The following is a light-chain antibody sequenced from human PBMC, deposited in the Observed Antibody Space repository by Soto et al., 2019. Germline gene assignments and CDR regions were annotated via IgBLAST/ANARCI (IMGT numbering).Light chain of an antibody. CDR3: SSYFGSGARV. CDR1: SSDIGGFTS. J-gene: IGLJ3*02. Sequence: QSVLTQPASVSGSPGQSITISCTGTSSDIGGFTSVSWYQQHPDKAPKLIIYDVTNRPSGVSNRFSGSKSGNTASLTISGLQAEDESDYYCSSYFGSGARVFGGGTKLTVL. V-gene: IGLV2-14*01. CDR2: DVT.